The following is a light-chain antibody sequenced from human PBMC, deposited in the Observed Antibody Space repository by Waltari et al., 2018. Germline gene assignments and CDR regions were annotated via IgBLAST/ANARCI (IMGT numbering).Light chain of an antibody. V-gene: IGLV1-47*01. CDR2: RNK. J-gene: IGLJ3*02. CDR3: AAWSGV. Sequence: QSVLTQPPSASGTPGQRVTISYSGSSSSIGTNYVYWHQQVPGTAPKLPIYRNKQRPSGVPDRFSGSQSGTSASLAISGLRSEDEADYYCAAWSGVFGRGTKLTV. CDR1: SSSIGTNY.